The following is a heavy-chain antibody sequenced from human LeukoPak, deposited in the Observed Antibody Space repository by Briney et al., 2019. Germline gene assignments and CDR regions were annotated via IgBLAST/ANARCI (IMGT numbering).Heavy chain of an antibody. CDR2: MKEDGSVE. V-gene: IGHV3-7*01. D-gene: IGHD3-10*01. J-gene: IGHJ4*02. CDR3: ARDGTGGYFDH. CDR1: GLTFSASW. Sequence: GGSLRLSGITSGLTFSASWLSWVRQAPGKGLEWVANMKEDGSVEDYMDSVRGRFTISRDNAKNSLYLQMDSLRAEDTAVYYCARDGTGGYFDHWGQGTLVTVSS.